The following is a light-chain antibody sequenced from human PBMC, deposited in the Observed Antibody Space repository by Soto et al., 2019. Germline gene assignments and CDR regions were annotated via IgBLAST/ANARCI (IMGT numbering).Light chain of an antibody. CDR1: QSVSSY. V-gene: IGKV3-20*01. Sequence: TQSPSTLSASVGDRVTITCRASQSVSSYLAWYQQKPGQAPRLLISGASSRATGIPDRFSGSGSGTDFTLTITRLEPEDFAVYYCQQYGSSPKTFGQGTKVDIK. CDR3: QQYGSSPKT. J-gene: IGKJ1*01. CDR2: GAS.